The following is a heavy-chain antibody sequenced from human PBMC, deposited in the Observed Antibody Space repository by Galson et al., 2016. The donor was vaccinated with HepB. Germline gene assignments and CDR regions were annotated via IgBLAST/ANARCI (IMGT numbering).Heavy chain of an antibody. V-gene: IGHV4-61*02. Sequence: TLSLTCSVSGGAISIGSHYWSWIRQPAGKGLEWIGRVYSSGSTNYSPFLKSRVTISVDTSKNQFSLSLTSVTAADTAIYYCVRLGTAAAVANRRGSVYWSQGTRVTVSS. CDR2: VYSSGST. J-gene: IGHJ4*02. CDR1: GGAISIGSHY. D-gene: IGHD6-13*01. CDR3: VRLGTAAAVANRRGSVY.